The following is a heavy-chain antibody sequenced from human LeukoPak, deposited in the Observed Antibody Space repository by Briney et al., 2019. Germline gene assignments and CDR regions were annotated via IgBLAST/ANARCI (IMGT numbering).Heavy chain of an antibody. CDR3: AGDGATIFGVVINCYYYGMDV. CDR1: GGTFSSYA. V-gene: IGHV1-69*04. J-gene: IGHJ6*02. Sequence: GASVKVSCKASGGTFSSYAISWVRQAPGQGLGWMGRIIPILGIANYAQKFQGRVTITADKSTSTASMELCSMTSEDKAMYYCAGDGATIFGVVINCYYYGMDVWGQGTPVTVSS. CDR2: IIPILGIA. D-gene: IGHD3-3*01.